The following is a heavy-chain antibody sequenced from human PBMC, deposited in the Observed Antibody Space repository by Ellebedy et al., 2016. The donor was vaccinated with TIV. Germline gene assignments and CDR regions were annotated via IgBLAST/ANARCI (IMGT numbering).Heavy chain of an antibody. Sequence: GESLKISCAASGLTFTDYWMSWVRQAPGKGLGWVSSISSNSNYIYYADSVRGRFTISRDNAKKSLYLQMNSLRAEDTAVYYCARGAMAAAGDDYWGQGTLVTVSS. CDR1: GLTFTDYW. D-gene: IGHD6-13*01. J-gene: IGHJ4*02. CDR3: ARGAMAAAGDDY. CDR2: ISSNSNYI. V-gene: IGHV3-21*01.